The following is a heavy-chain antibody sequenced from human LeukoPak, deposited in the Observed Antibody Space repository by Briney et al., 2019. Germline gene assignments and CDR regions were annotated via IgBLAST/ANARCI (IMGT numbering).Heavy chain of an antibody. CDR2: IYYSGST. V-gene: IGHV4-59*08. D-gene: IGHD4-23*01. CDR3: ARRMTTVVTLDAFDI. J-gene: IGHJ3*02. CDR1: GGSVSSHY. Sequence: SETLSLTCIVSGGSVSSHYWTWIRQPPGKRLEWIGHIYYSGSTNYNPSLKSRVTISVDTSKNQFSLKLSSVTAADTAVYYCARRMTTVVTLDAFDIWGQGTMVTVSS.